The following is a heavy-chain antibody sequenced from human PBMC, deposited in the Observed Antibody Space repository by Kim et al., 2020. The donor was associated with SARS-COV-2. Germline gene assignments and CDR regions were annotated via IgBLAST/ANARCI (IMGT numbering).Heavy chain of an antibody. CDR1: GYSFTSYW. CDR3: ARRDPSIFYYYGMDV. V-gene: IGHV5-10-1*01. Sequence: GESLKISCKGSGYSFTSYWISWVRQMPGKGLEWMGRIDPSDSYTNYSPSFQGHVTISADKPISTAYLQWSSLKASDTAMYYCARRDPSIFYYYGMDVWGQGTTVTVSS. J-gene: IGHJ6*02. CDR2: IDPSDSYT.